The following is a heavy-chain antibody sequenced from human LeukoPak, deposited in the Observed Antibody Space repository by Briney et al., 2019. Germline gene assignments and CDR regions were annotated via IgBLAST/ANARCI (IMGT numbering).Heavy chain of an antibody. CDR2: IKQDGSEQ. CDR1: GLSFGSYW. D-gene: IGHD5-12*01. V-gene: IGHV3-7*04. Sequence: GGSLRLSCAASGFTSGLSFGSYWMNWVRQAPGKGLEWVASIKQDGSEQYYVDSVKGRFTISRDNAQSSLYLQMDGLRGEDTAVYYCARGIVATIIYYYYMDVWGKGTTVTVS. J-gene: IGHJ6*03. CDR3: ARGIVATIIYYYYMDV.